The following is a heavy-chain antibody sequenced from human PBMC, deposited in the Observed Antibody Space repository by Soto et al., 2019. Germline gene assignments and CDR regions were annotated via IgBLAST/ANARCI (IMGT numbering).Heavy chain of an antibody. CDR2: IIPILGIA. CDR1: GGTFSSCT. CDR3: ARRGEELVATKTNAFDI. J-gene: IGHJ3*02. V-gene: IGHV1-69*02. D-gene: IGHD5-12*01. Sequence: SVKVSCKASGGTFSSCTISWVRQAPGQGLEWMGRIIPILGIANYAQKFQGRVTITADKSTSTAYMELSSLRSEDTAVYYCARRGEELVATKTNAFDIWGQGTMVTVSS.